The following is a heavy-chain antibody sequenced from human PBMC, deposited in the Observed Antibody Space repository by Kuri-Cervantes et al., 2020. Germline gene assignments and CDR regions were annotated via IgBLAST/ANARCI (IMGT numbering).Heavy chain of an antibody. CDR3: ARSLGGETPMEQGYYGMDV. D-gene: IGHD1/OR15-1a*01. CDR1: GFTFSSYS. Sequence: ETLSLTCAASGFTFSSYSMNWVRQAPGKGLEWVSAISGSGGSTYYADSVKGRFTISRDNSKNTLYLQMNSLRAEDTAVYFCARSLGGETPMEQGYYGMDVGGQGTTVTVSS. V-gene: IGHV3-23*01. J-gene: IGHJ6*02. CDR2: ISGSGGST.